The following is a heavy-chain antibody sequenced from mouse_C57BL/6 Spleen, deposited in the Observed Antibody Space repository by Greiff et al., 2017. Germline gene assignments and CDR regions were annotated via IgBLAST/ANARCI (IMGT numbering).Heavy chain of an antibody. CDR2: IYPGSGST. CDR1: GYTFTSYW. Sequence: QVQLQQPGAELVKPGASVKMSCKASGYTFTSYWITWVKQRPGQGLEWIGDIYPGSGSTNYNEKFKSKATLTVDTSSSTAYMQLSSLTSEDSAVYYCAMDGGYYGWAMDYWGQGTSVTVSS. J-gene: IGHJ4*01. D-gene: IGHD1-1*01. CDR3: AMDGGYYGWAMDY. V-gene: IGHV1-55*01.